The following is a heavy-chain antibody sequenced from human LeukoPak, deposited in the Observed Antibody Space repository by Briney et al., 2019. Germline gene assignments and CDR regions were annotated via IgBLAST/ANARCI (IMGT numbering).Heavy chain of an antibody. Sequence: SQTLSLTCAISGYSVSSNSSAWNWISQSPSRGLEWLGRTYYRSNWYNDYAVSVKSRITINPDTSNNQFSLRLRSVTPEDSAVYYCARGYSYAYYWFDPWGQGTLVTVS. CDR3: ARGYSYAYYWFDP. CDR1: GYSVSSNSSA. CDR2: TYYRSNWYN. V-gene: IGHV6-1*01. J-gene: IGHJ5*02. D-gene: IGHD5-18*01.